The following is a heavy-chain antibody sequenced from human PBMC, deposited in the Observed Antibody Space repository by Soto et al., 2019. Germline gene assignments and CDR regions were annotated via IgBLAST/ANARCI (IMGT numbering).Heavy chain of an antibody. Sequence: GGALRLSCAPFSITFNNFSVSWVRRAPGRGLQWVANIKEDGSETYHVDSVEGRFTISRDNAEKSLYLQMNNLRAEDTARYYCARGGSHSIDYWGQGAQVTVSS. CDR3: ARGGSHSIDY. J-gene: IGHJ4*02. CDR2: IKEDGSET. D-gene: IGHD1-26*01. CDR1: SITFNNFS. V-gene: IGHV3-7*05.